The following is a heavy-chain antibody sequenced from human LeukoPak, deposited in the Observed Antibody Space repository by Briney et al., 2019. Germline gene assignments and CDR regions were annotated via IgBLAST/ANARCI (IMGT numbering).Heavy chain of an antibody. CDR1: GGSFSGYY. D-gene: IGHD6-13*01. J-gene: IGHJ4*02. Sequence: PSETLSLTCAVYGGSFSGYYWSWIRQPPGKGLEWIGEINHSGSTNYNPSLKSRVTISVDTSKNQSSLKLSSVTAADTAVYYCARPRRIAAAGTGLYDYWGQGTLVTVSS. CDR2: INHSGST. V-gene: IGHV4-34*01. CDR3: ARPRRIAAAGTGLYDY.